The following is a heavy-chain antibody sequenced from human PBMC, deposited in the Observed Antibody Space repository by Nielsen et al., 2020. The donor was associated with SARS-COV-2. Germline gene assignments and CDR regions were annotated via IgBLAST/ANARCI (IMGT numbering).Heavy chain of an antibody. D-gene: IGHD3-10*01. J-gene: IGHJ5*02. CDR2: IWYDGSSK. CDR1: GFSFSSYG. Sequence: GESLKISCAASGFSFSSYGMHWVRQAPGKGLEWVALIWYDGSSKYYADSVKGRFTISRDDSKNTLYLQMHSLRAEDTAVYYCARDRGLTTNWFDPWGQGTLVTVSS. V-gene: IGHV3-33*01. CDR3: ARDRGLTTNWFDP.